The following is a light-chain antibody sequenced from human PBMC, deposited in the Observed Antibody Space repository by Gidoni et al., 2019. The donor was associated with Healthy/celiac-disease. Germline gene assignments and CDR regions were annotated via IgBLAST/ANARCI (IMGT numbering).Light chain of an antibody. V-gene: IGKV2-28*01. J-gene: IGKJ1*01. CDR1: ESLLHSNGYNY. CDR2: LGS. CDR3: MQALQTRWT. Sequence: DIVMTQSPLSLPVTPGEPASISCRSSESLLHSNGYNYLDWYLQKPGQSPPLLIYLGSNRASGVPDRFSGSGSGTDFTLKISRVEAEDVGVYYCMQALQTRWTFGQGTKVEIK.